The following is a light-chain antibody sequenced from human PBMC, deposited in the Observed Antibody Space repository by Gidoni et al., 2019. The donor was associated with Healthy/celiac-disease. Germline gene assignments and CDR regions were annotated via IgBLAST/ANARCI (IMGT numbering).Light chain of an antibody. Sequence: QSALTQPRAVSGSPGQSVTISCTGTSSDVGGYNYVAWYQQDPGKAPKLMIYDVTKRPSGVPDRFSGSKSGNTASLTISGLQGEDEADYYCCSYTGSYVVFGGGTKLTVL. CDR2: DVT. CDR3: CSYTGSYVV. V-gene: IGLV2-11*01. J-gene: IGLJ2*01. CDR1: SSDVGGYNY.